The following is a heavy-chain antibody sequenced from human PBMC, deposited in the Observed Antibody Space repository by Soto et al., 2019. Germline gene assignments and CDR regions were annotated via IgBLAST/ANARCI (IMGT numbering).Heavy chain of an antibody. CDR2: IWYDGSNK. Sequence: QVQLVESGGGVVQPGRSLRLSCAASGFTFSSYGMHWVRQAPGKGLEWVAVIWYDGSNKYYADSVKGRFTISRDNSKNTLYLQMNSLRAEDTAVYYGAREAGRSGYRDYWGQGTLVTVSS. J-gene: IGHJ4*02. CDR1: GFTFSSYG. V-gene: IGHV3-33*01. D-gene: IGHD5-12*01. CDR3: AREAGRSGYRDY.